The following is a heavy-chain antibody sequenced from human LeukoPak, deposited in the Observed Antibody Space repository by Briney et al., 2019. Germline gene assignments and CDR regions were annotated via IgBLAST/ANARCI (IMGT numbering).Heavy chain of an antibody. D-gene: IGHD6-19*01. CDR2: IIPNFETT. CDR1: TGAFDNYA. V-gene: IGHV1-69*01. CDR3: ARSLRVAGDFDY. Sequence: SVNVSCKFSTGAFDNYAVNWVRQAAGQGLEWMGAIIPNFETTNYAPKFQSRITITADGSTGTAYMGLSSLRSEDTAIYYCARSLRVAGDFDYWGQGTQVIAS. J-gene: IGHJ4*02.